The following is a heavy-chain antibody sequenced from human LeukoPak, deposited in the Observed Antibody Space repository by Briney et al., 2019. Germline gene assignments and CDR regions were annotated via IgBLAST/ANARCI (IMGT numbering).Heavy chain of an antibody. CDR2: VFHSGST. Sequence: SETLSLTCTVSAVSISSYYWSWIRQPPGKGSEWIGFVFHSGSTSYNPSLMSRVAISIDTSKNQFSLKLNSVTAADTAVYYCARVPMDSAGRSRRPFDYWGQGTLVTVSS. V-gene: IGHV4-59*01. J-gene: IGHJ4*02. CDR1: AVSISSYY. D-gene: IGHD6-19*01. CDR3: ARVPMDSAGRSRRPFDY.